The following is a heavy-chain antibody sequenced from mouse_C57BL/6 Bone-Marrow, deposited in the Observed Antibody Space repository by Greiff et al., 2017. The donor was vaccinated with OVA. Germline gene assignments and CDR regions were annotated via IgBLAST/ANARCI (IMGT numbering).Heavy chain of an antibody. CDR2: INPSSGYT. J-gene: IGHJ2*01. Sequence: VKLMESGAELARPGASVKMSCKASGYTFTSYTMHWVKQRPGQGLEWIGYINPSSGYTKYNQKFKDKATLTADKSSSTAYMQLSSLTSEDSAVYYCARGWNYFDYWGQGTTLTVSS. CDR3: ARGWNYFDY. V-gene: IGHV1-4*01. D-gene: IGHD2-3*01. CDR1: GYTFTSYT.